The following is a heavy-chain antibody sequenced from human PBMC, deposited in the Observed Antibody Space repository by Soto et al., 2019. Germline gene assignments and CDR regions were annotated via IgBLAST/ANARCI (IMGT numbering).Heavy chain of an antibody. CDR1: GGPFSSYA. D-gene: IGHD6-19*01. Sequence: QVQLVQSGAEVKKPGSSVKVSCKASGGPFSSYAISWVRQAPGQGLEWMGGIIPIVGTANYAQKFQGRVPITADESTSTAYMARSSLRSEDTAVYYCARDHRIAVARDAFDIWGQGTMVTVSS. J-gene: IGHJ3*02. CDR3: ARDHRIAVARDAFDI. V-gene: IGHV1-69*12. CDR2: IIPIVGTA.